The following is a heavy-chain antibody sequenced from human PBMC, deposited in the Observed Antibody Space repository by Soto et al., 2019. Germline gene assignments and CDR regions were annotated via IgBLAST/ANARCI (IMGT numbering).Heavy chain of an antibody. CDR2: ISYHGSDK. CDR1: GFTFSNYG. Sequence: QVQLVESGGGVVQPGRSLRLSCAASGFTFSNYGMHWVRQAPGKGLEWVAVISYHGSDKYYADSVKGRFTISRDNSKNTLFLQVNSLRAEDTAVYYCAIWPGFDVGVGNNWFDPCGQGTLVTVSS. D-gene: IGHD2-15*01. V-gene: IGHV3-30*03. CDR3: AIWPGFDVGVGNNWFDP. J-gene: IGHJ5*02.